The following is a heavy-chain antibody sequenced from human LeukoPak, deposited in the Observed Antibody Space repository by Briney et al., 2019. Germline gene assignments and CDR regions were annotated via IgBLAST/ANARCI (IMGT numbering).Heavy chain of an antibody. D-gene: IGHD3-3*01. V-gene: IGHV3-30*02. Sequence: GGSLRLSCAASGFTFSSYGMHWVRQAPGKGLEWVAFIRYDGSNKYYADSVKGRFTISRDNSKNTLYLQMNSLRPEDTAVYYCAGHFGAWHYCDYWGQGTLVTVSS. CDR1: GFTFSSYG. CDR3: AGHFGAWHYCDY. CDR2: IRYDGSNK. J-gene: IGHJ4*02.